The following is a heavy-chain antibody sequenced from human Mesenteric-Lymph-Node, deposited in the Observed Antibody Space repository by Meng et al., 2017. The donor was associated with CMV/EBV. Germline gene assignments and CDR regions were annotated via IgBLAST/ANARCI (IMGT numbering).Heavy chain of an antibody. J-gene: IGHJ4*02. CDR2: ISSSGSTI. CDR1: GFTFSDYY. D-gene: IGHD3-22*01. CDR3: ARNYYDTNGYSFRPNYFDY. V-gene: IGHV3-11*04. Sequence: GESLKISCAASGFTFSDYYMSWIRQAPGKGLEWVSYISSSGSTIYYADSVKGRFTISRDNAKNSLYLQMNSLRAEDTAVYFCARNYYDTNGYSFRPNYFDYWGLGTLVTVSS.